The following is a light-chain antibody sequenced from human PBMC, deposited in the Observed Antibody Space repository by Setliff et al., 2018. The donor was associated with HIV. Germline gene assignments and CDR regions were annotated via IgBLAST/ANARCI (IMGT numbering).Light chain of an antibody. V-gene: IGLV3-21*03. Sequence: SYELTQTPSVSVAPGMTARITCGGNNIGSRSVHWYQQRPGQAPVLVVYDDSDRPLGIPDRFSGSKSGNTASLTISGLQAEDEADYYCSSYTSSSTLVFGTGTKVTVL. CDR2: DDS. J-gene: IGLJ1*01. CDR3: SSYTSSSTLV. CDR1: NIGSRS.